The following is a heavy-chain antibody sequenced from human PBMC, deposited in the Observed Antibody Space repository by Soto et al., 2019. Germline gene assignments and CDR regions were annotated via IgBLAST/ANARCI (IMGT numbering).Heavy chain of an antibody. J-gene: IGHJ6*02. V-gene: IGHV3-9*01. D-gene: IGHD3-3*01. CDR2: INWDGYSI. Sequence: GGSLRLSCVASGFTFDDHVMHWVRQVPGKGLEWVGHINWDGYSIGYGGSVRGRFTISRDNAKNTLYLQMNSLRPEDTALYFCARSWSGSTSGRVDVWGQGTTVTVSS. CDR3: ARSWSGSTSGRVDV. CDR1: GFTFDDHV.